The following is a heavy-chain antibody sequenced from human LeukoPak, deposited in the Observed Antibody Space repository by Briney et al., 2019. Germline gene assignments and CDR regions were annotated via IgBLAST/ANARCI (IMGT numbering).Heavy chain of an antibody. J-gene: IGHJ4*02. D-gene: IGHD3-10*01. CDR3: AGGYGSGSYRD. CDR2: ISGSGGST. V-gene: IGHV3-23*01. Sequence: GGSLRLSCAASGFTFSSYGMSWVRQAPGKGLEWVSAISGSGGSTYYADSVKGRFTISRDNSKNTLYLQMNSLRAEDTAVYYCAGGYGSGSYRDWGQGTLVTVSS. CDR1: GFTFSSYG.